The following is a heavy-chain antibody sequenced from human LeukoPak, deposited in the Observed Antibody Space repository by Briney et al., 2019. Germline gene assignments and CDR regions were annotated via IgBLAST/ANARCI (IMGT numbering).Heavy chain of an antibody. D-gene: IGHD6-13*01. Sequence: GGSLRLSCAASGFTFSNYGMNWVRQAPGKGLEWVAFIRSDGSDKYYADSVKGRFTISRDNSKKMLYLQMNSLRAEDTAVYYCARVSGYSTFDYWGQGTLVTVSS. J-gene: IGHJ4*02. CDR1: GFTFSNYG. V-gene: IGHV3-30*02. CDR2: IRSDGSDK. CDR3: ARVSGYSTFDY.